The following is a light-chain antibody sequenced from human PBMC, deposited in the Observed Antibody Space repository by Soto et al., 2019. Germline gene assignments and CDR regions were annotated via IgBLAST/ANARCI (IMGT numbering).Light chain of an antibody. V-gene: IGKV1-39*01. CDR1: QNIVGY. CDR2: AAS. Sequence: DIQMTQSPSSLSASVGDRVTISCRASQNIVGYLNWYQQTPGKAPKLLVYAASSWRSGVPSRFSGSGSGTDFNFTISSLQHEDFGTYYCQQSYTTPFTFGPGTQVD. CDR3: QQSYTTPFT. J-gene: IGKJ3*01.